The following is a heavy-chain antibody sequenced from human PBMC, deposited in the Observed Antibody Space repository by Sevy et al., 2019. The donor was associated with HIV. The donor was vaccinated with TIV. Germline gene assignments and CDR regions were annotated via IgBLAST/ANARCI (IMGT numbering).Heavy chain of an antibody. V-gene: IGHV1-2*02. CDR2: MTPDTGGT. J-gene: IGHJ1*01. CDR3: AREVGPITASADGTEFFNQ. CDR1: GYTFTAYY. D-gene: IGHD3-3*01. Sequence: ASVKVSCKASGYTFTAYYLHWVRQAPGQGPEWMGWMTPDTGGTDCAKNFQGRVTLTRHTSVSTVYVELRSLRSDDTAVYYCAREVGPITASADGTEFFNQWGQGTLVTVSS.